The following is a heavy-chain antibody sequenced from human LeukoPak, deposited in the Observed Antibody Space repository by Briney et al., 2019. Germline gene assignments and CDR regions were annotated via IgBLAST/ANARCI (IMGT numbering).Heavy chain of an antibody. CDR1: GYTFSSYG. CDR3: ARATYYYRSGSSYPGYFDY. CDR2: ISADNGNT. D-gene: IGHD3-10*01. Sequence: ASVKVSCKASGYTFSSYGISWVRQAPGQGLEWLGWISADNGNTNYAQKFQGRVTMTTDTSTSTAYMELRSLRSDDTAVYYCARATYYYRSGSSYPGYFDYWGQGTLVTVSS. J-gene: IGHJ4*02. V-gene: IGHV1-18*01.